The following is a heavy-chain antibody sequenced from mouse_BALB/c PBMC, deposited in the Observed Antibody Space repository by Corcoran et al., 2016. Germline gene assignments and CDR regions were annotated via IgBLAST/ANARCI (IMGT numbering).Heavy chain of an antibody. V-gene: IGHV1-34*01. Sequence: EVQLQQSGPELVKPGASVKISCKASGCSFTGYYMHWVKQSHVKSLEWIGRINPYNGANSFNQNFKDKASLIVDKSSSTAYIELHSLTSEDSAVYYCASYYGNYWHHDVWGAGTTVTVSS. J-gene: IGHJ1*01. CDR1: GCSFTGYY. CDR2: INPYNGAN. CDR3: ASYYGNYWHHDV. D-gene: IGHD2-1*01.